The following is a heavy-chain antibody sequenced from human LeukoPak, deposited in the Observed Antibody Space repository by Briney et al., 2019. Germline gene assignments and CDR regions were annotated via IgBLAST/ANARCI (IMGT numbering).Heavy chain of an antibody. CDR2: ISWNSGSI. J-gene: IGHJ4*02. D-gene: IGHD3-22*01. Sequence: PGRSLRLSCAASGFTFDDYAMHWVRQAPGKGLEWVSGISWNSGSIGYADSVKGRFTISGDNAKNSLYLQMNSLRAEDTALYYCAKARYDSSGYLIYWGQGTLVTVSS. CDR3: AKARYDSSGYLIY. V-gene: IGHV3-9*01. CDR1: GFTFDDYA.